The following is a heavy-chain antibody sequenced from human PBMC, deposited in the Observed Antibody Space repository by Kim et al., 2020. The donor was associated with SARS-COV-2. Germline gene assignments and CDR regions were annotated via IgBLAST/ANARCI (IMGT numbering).Heavy chain of an antibody. CDR1: GFTFSTYS. Sequence: GGSLRLSCAASGFTFSTYSMNWVRQAPGKGLEWVSSISTSSSYIYYADSAKGRFTISRDNAKSSLFLQMNSLRVEDTGVYYCARFEGYGMDVWGKGTTVT. J-gene: IGHJ6*04. CDR3: ARFEGYGMDV. D-gene: IGHD3-9*01. V-gene: IGHV3-21*01. CDR2: ISTSSSYI.